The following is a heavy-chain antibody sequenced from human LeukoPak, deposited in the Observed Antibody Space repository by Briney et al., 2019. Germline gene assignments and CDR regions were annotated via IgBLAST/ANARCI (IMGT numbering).Heavy chain of an antibody. D-gene: IGHD3-22*01. J-gene: IGHJ4*02. CDR1: GYTFTSYD. CDR3: ARGPHYYDSSGYWYFDY. CDR2: MNPNSGNT. V-gene: IGHV1-8*01. Sequence: GASVNVSCKASGYTFTSYDINWVRQATGQGLEWMGWMNPNSGNTGYAQKFQGRVTMTRNTSISTAYMELSSLRSEDTAVYYCARGPHYYDSSGYWYFDYWGQGTLVTVSS.